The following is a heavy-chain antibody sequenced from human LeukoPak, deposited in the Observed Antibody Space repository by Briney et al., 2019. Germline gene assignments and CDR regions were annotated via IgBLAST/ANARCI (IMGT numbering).Heavy chain of an antibody. J-gene: IGHJ6*03. CDR1: GGSISDYY. V-gene: IGHV4-59*12. Sequence: PSETLSLTCTVSGGSISDYYWSWIRQPPGKGLEWIGYIYYTGSTKYKSSLKSRVTISVDTSKNQFSLRLSSVTAADTAVYYCAKEAVAGPSWYYYYMDVWGKGTTVTVSS. D-gene: IGHD6-19*01. CDR3: AKEAVAGPSWYYYYMDV. CDR2: IYYTGST.